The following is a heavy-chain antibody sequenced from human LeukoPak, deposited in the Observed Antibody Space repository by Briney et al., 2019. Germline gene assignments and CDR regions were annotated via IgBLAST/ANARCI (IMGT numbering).Heavy chain of an antibody. CDR3: ANIRCSGGSCHYFDY. CDR2: IKQDGSEK. CDR1: GFTFSSYW. J-gene: IGHJ4*02. D-gene: IGHD2-15*01. Sequence: GGSLRLSCAASGFTFSSYWMSWVRQAPGKGLDWVANIKQDGSEKYYVDSVKGRFTISRDNTKNSLYLQMNSLRAEDTAVYYCANIRCSGGSCHYFDYWGQGTLVTVSS. V-gene: IGHV3-7*03.